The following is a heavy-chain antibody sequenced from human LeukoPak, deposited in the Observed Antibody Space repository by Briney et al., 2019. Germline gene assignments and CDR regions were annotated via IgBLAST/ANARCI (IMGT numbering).Heavy chain of an antibody. Sequence: PSETLSLTCAVYGGSFSGDYWSWIRQPPGKGLEWLGEINHSGSTNYNPSLKSRVTISVDTSKNQFSLKLSSVTAADTAVYYCARGVAVAGSFAFDIWGQGTMVTVSS. CDR1: GGSFSGDY. CDR3: ARGVAVAGSFAFDI. D-gene: IGHD6-19*01. V-gene: IGHV4-34*01. J-gene: IGHJ3*02. CDR2: INHSGST.